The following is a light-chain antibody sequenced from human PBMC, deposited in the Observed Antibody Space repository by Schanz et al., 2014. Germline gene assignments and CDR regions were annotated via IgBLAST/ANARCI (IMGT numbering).Light chain of an antibody. CDR2: DVT. V-gene: IGLV2-11*01. Sequence: QSALIQPPSVSESPGQSVTISCAGTSSHVGRYDYVSWSQQHPGKAPKLMISDVTKRPSGVPDRFSGSKSGNTASLTISGLQAEDEADYYCSSYTSIGTRVFGGGTKLTVL. CDR3: SSYTSIGTRV. J-gene: IGLJ3*02. CDR1: SSHVGRYDY.